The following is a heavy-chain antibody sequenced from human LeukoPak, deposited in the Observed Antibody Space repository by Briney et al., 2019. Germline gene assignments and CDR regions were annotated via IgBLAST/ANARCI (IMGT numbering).Heavy chain of an antibody. CDR1: GYTFTSYG. Sequence: ASVKVSCTASGYTFTSYGISWVRQAPGQGLEWMGWISAYNGNTNYAQKLQGRVTMTTDTSTSTAYMELRSLRSEDTAVYYCARGITGGGNLVLGGIRHGMDVWGQGTTVTVSS. J-gene: IGHJ6*02. CDR2: ISAYNGNT. D-gene: IGHD6-19*01. CDR3: ARGITGGGNLVLGGIRHGMDV. V-gene: IGHV1-18*01.